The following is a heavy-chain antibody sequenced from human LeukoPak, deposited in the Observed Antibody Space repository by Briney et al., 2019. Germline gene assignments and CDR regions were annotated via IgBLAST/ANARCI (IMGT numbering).Heavy chain of an antibody. V-gene: IGHV1-69*13. Sequence: SVKVSCKASGYTFTGYCLHWVRQAPGQGLEWMGGIKPIFGAAKYKQKFQGRITITADESTTTAYMELSSLRSEDTAVYYCALPFKGYCSGGSCPHIYCGGYWGQGTLVTVSS. J-gene: IGHJ4*02. CDR1: GYTFTGYC. CDR3: ALPFKGYCSGGSCPHIYCGGY. D-gene: IGHD2-15*01. CDR2: IKPIFGAA.